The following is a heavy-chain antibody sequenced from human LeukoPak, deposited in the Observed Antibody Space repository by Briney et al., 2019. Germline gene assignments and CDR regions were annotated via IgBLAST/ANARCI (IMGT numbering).Heavy chain of an antibody. CDR2: IKSKTDGGTT. CDR1: GFTFSNAW. D-gene: IGHD2-21*02. V-gene: IGHV3-15*01. CDR3: TTDGSAYCGGDCYDYYYGMDV. J-gene: IGHJ6*02. Sequence: GGSLRLSCAASGFTFSNAWMSWVRQAPGKGLECVGRIKSKTDGGTTDYAAPVKGRFTISRDDSKNTLYLQMNSLKTEDTAVYYCTTDGSAYCGGDCYDYYYGMDVWGQGTTVTASS.